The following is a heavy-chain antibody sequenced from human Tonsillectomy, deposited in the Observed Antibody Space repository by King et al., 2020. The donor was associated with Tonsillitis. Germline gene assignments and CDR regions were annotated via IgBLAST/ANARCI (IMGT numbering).Heavy chain of an antibody. D-gene: IGHD6-13*01. Sequence: QLVQSGSELKKPGASVKISCKTSGYTFTIYAMNWVRQAPGQGLEWLGWINNDTGNSTYAQGFSGRFVLSLDTSVSTAYLQISSLKAEDTAVYYCARDWVGQQVVPFDYWGQGTLVTVSS. V-gene: IGHV7-4-1*02. CDR1: GYTFTIYA. J-gene: IGHJ4*02. CDR3: ARDWVGQQVVPFDY. CDR2: INNDTGNS.